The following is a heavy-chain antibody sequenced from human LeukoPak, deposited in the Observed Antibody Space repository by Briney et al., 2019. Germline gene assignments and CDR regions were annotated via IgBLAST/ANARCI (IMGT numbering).Heavy chain of an antibody. Sequence: PSETLSLTCAVYGGSFSGYYLGWLRQPPGKGLEGIGSIYYSGSTYYNPSLKSQVTISVDTSKNHFSLKLSSVTAADTAVYYCARQNSGSYFDYWGQGTLVTVSS. V-gene: IGHV4-39*01. J-gene: IGHJ4*02. CDR2: IYYSGST. CDR1: GGSFSGYY. CDR3: ARQNSGSYFDY. D-gene: IGHD1-26*01.